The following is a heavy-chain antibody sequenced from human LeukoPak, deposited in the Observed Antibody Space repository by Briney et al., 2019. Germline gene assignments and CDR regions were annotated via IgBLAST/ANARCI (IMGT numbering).Heavy chain of an antibody. Sequence: PGRSLRLSCAASGFRFSNYGMHWVRQDPGKGLEWVALIWYDGSNKYYADSVKGRFTISRDNSKNTLYLQMNSLRAEDTAVYYCGTVRGPDSSRWYSDYWGQGTLVTVSS. CDR2: IWYDGSNK. D-gene: IGHD6-13*01. J-gene: IGHJ4*02. CDR3: GTVRGPDSSRWYSDY. CDR1: GFRFSNYG. V-gene: IGHV3-33*01.